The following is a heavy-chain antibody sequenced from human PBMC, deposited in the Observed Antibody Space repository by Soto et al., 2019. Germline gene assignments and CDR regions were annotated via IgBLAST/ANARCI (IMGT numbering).Heavy chain of an antibody. Sequence: PGGTLRLSCAASGFTFSSYAMSWVRQAPGKGLEWVSAISGSGGSTYYADSVKGRFTISRDNSKNTLYLQMNSLRAEDTAVYYCAKGRGLVDTAIAHYFDYWGQGTLVTVSS. D-gene: IGHD5-18*01. CDR3: AKGRGLVDTAIAHYFDY. CDR2: ISGSGGST. CDR1: GFTFSSYA. V-gene: IGHV3-23*01. J-gene: IGHJ4*02.